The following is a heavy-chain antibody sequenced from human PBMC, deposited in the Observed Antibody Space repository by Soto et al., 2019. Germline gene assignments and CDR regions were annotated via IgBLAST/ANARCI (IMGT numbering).Heavy chain of an antibody. CDR2: ISYDGSNK. CDR3: PATMRGYFDY. Sequence: QVQLVESGGGVVQPGRSLRLSCAASGFTFSSYGMHWVRQAPGKGLEWVAVISYDGSNKYYADSVKGRFTISRDNSKNTLYLQMNSLRAEDTAVYYCPATMRGYFDYWGQGTLVTVSS. V-gene: IGHV3-30*03. D-gene: IGHD3-16*01. J-gene: IGHJ4*02. CDR1: GFTFSSYG.